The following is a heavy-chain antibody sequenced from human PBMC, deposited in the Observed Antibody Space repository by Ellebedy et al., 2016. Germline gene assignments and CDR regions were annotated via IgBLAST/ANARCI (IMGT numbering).Heavy chain of an antibody. CDR1: GYTFTSYG. J-gene: IGHJ6*03. D-gene: IGHD3-3*01. V-gene: IGHV1-18*01. CDR2: ISAYNGNT. CDR3: ARLTIVYYYYYMDV. Sequence: ASVKVSCXASGYTFTSYGISWVRQAPGQGLEWMGWISAYNGNTNYAQKLQGRVTMTTDTSTSTAYMELRSPRSDDTAVYYCARLTIVYYYYYMDVWGKGTTVTVSS.